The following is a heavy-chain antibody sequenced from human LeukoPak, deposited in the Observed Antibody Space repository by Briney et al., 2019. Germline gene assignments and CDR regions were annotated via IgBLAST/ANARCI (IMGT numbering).Heavy chain of an antibody. Sequence: PSETLSLTCTVSGYSITSGYYWGWIRQTPGKGLEWIGSSYHTGSTLYNPSLKSRVTISVDTSKNQFSLKLSSVTAADTAVYYCARDGVITVWFDPWGQGTLVTVSS. V-gene: IGHV4-38-2*02. D-gene: IGHD3-22*01. CDR1: GYSITSGYY. CDR2: SYHTGST. J-gene: IGHJ5*02. CDR3: ARDGVITVWFDP.